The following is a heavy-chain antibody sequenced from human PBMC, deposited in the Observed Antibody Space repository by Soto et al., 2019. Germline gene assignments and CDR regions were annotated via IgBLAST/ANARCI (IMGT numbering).Heavy chain of an antibody. CDR3: ARGNTMREGATWFDT. V-gene: IGHV4-30-2*01. J-gene: IGHJ5*02. CDR2: IYHSGGT. D-gene: IGHD3-22*01. CDR1: GGSISSGGYS. Sequence: SETLSLTCAVSGGSISSGGYSWSWLRQPPGKGLERIGYIYHSGGTYSNPSPKSRVTIFVDNSNNRFSLKLFSVPATDTAVYYCARGNTMREGATWFDTWGQGTLVTVSS.